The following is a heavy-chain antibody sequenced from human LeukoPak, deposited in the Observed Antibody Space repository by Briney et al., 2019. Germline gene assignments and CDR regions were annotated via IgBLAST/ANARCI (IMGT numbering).Heavy chain of an antibody. J-gene: IGHJ3*02. CDR3: ARIGAAAAWGFDAFDI. Sequence: GGSLRLSCAASGFTFSSYAMSWVRQAPGKGLEWVSAISGSGGSTYYADSVKGRFTISRDNSKNTLYLQMNSLRAEDTAVYYCARIGAAAAWGFDAFDIWGQGTMVTVSS. CDR1: GFTFSSYA. D-gene: IGHD6-13*01. V-gene: IGHV3-23*01. CDR2: ISGSGGST.